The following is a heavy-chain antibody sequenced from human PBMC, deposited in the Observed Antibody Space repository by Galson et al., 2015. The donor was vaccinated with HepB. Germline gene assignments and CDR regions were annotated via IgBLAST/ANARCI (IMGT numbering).Heavy chain of an antibody. CDR2: IIPIFDSA. D-gene: IGHD2-2*01. CDR1: GGAFSSYE. J-gene: IGHJ5*02. V-gene: IGHV1-69*13. CDR3: AREYQLPTPSPGHPNWFDP. Sequence: SVKVSCKASGGAFSSYEISWVRQAPGQGLEWMGGIIPIFDSANYAQKFQGRVTITADESTSTAYMELSSLRFEDTAVYYCAREYQLPTPSPGHPNWFDPWGQGTLVIVSS.